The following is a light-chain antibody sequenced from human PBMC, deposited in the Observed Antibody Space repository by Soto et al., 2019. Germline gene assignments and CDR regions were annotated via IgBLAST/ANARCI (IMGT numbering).Light chain of an antibody. J-gene: IGKJ1*01. Sequence: DIQMTQSPSTLAASVLDRFTITCRASQSISNRLAWYQQKPGKAPKVLIYDASSLESGVPSRFSGSGSATEFILTISSPQPDDFATYHCQHYGGVWTFGQGTKVDIK. V-gene: IGKV1-5*01. CDR3: QHYGGVWT. CDR1: QSISNR. CDR2: DAS.